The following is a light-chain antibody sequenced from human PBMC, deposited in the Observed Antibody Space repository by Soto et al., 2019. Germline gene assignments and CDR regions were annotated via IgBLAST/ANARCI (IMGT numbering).Light chain of an antibody. J-gene: IGKJ5*01. V-gene: IGKV3-15*01. CDR3: HQYDYLIT. CDR1: QSVGSN. Sequence: IMMKHSPPPLPVSPREKATISCRASQSVGSNLAWFQQKPGQAPRLLIYDASTRATGIPARFSGSGSGTEFTLTISSLQPEDSAVYFCHQYDYLITFGQGTRLEIK. CDR2: DAS.